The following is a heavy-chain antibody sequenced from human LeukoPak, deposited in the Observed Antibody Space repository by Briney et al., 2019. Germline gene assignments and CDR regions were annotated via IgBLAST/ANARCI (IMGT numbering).Heavy chain of an antibody. CDR3: ARVEGGIAAAGTGWYYFDY. D-gene: IGHD6-13*01. CDR2: INPNSGGT. Sequence: ASVKVSCKASGYTFTGYYKHWVRQAPGQGLEWMGWINPNSGGTNYAQKFQGRVTMTRDTSISTAYMELSRLRSDDTAVYYCARVEGGIAAAGTGWYYFDYWGQGTLVTVSS. V-gene: IGHV1-2*02. J-gene: IGHJ4*02. CDR1: GYTFTGYY.